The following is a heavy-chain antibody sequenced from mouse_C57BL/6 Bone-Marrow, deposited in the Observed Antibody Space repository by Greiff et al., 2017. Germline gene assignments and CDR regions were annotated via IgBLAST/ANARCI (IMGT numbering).Heavy chain of an antibody. Sequence: VKLMESDAELVKPGASVKISCKVSGYTFTDHTIHWMKQRPEQGLEWIGYIYPRDGSTKYNEKFKGKATLTADKSSSTAYMQLNSLTSEDSAVYFCSKIGNLYYFDYWGKGTTLTVSS. CDR2: IYPRDGST. D-gene: IGHD4-1*01. CDR1: GYTFTDHT. J-gene: IGHJ2*01. CDR3: SKIGNLYYFDY. V-gene: IGHV1-78*01.